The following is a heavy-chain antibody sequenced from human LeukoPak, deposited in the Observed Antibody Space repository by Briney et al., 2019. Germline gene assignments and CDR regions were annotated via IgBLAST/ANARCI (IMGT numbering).Heavy chain of an antibody. Sequence: GASVKVPCKASGYTFTSYGISWVRQAPGQGLEWMGWISAYNGNTNYAQKLQGRVTMTTDTSTSTAYMELRSLRSDDTAVYYCARDQPESSTGYYGMDVWGQGTTVTVSS. CDR3: ARDQPESSTGYYGMDV. D-gene: IGHD2-8*02. J-gene: IGHJ6*02. CDR2: ISAYNGNT. V-gene: IGHV1-18*01. CDR1: GYTFTSYG.